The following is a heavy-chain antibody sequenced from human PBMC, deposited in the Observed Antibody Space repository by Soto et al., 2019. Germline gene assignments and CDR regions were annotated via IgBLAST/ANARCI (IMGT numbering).Heavy chain of an antibody. J-gene: IGHJ4*02. CDR1: GGSFSPYY. D-gene: IGHD3-10*02. V-gene: IGHV4-34*02. CDR2: ITHSGRT. Sequence: QVQLQQWGAGLLKPSETLSLTCGVYGGSFSPYYWSWIRQPPGKGLEWIWEITHSGRTNYNPSLKRRVNISVDTSKNQVSLKFTSVAAADTAVYDCARGGKSFMFMQGYYFDYWGQGTLVTVSA. CDR3: ARGGKSFMFMQGYYFDY.